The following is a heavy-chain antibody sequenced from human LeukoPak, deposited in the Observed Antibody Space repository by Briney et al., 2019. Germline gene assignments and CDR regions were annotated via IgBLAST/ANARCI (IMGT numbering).Heavy chain of an antibody. J-gene: IGHJ5*02. D-gene: IGHD6-19*01. CDR2: ISDSGGST. CDR3: AKDLSRAVAADWFDP. Sequence: PGGSLRLSCAPSGFTFINYDMSGVRQAPGKGLEWVSSISDSGGSTYYADSVKGRFTISRDNSKNTLYLQMTNLRAADTAVYYCAKDLSRAVAADWFDPWDQGSLVTVSS. CDR1: GFTFINYD. V-gene: IGHV3-23*01.